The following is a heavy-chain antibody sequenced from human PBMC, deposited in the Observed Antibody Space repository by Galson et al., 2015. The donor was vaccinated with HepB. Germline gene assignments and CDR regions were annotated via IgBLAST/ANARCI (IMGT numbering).Heavy chain of an antibody. J-gene: IGHJ6*03. V-gene: IGHV1-8*01. Sequence: SVKVSCKVSGYTFTSYDINWVRQATGQGLEWMGWMNPNSGNTGYAQKFQGRVTMTRNTSISTAYMELSSLRSEDTAVYYCARGLREWKGRRPLHYYYYMDVWGKGTTVTVSS. CDR2: MNPNSGNT. CDR1: GYTFTSYD. CDR3: ARGLREWKGRRPLHYYYYMDV. D-gene: IGHD3-10*01.